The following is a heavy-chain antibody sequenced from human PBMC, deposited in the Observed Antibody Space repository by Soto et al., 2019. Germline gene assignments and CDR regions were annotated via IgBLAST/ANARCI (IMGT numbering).Heavy chain of an antibody. J-gene: IGHJ4*02. Sequence: GGSLRLSCAASGFTFSNAWMSWVRQAPGKGLEWVGRIKSKTDGGTTDYAAPVKGRFTISRDDSKNTLYLQMNSLKTEDTAVYYCTTDELSTVKRWLHRNLYFDYCGQGTLVIVSS. D-gene: IGHD3-16*02. CDR2: IKSKTDGGTT. V-gene: IGHV3-15*01. CDR1: GFTFSNAW. CDR3: TTDELSTVKRWLHRNLYFDY.